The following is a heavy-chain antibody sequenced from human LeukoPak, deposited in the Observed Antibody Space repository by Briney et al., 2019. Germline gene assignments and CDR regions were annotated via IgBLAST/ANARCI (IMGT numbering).Heavy chain of an antibody. V-gene: IGHV3-30-3*01. CDR1: GFTFSSYA. D-gene: IGHD1-1*01. CDR3: AGTIYLKGSPFDY. CDR2: ISYDGSNK. J-gene: IGHJ4*02. Sequence: QPGGSLRLSCAASGFTFSSYAMHWVRQAPGKGLEWVAVISYDGSNKYYADSVKGRFTISRDNSKNTLYLQMNSLRAEDTAVYYCAGTIYLKGSPFDYWGQGTLVTVSS.